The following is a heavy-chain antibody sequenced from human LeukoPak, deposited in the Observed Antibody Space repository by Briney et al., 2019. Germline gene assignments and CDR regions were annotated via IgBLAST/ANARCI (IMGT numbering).Heavy chain of an antibody. D-gene: IGHD6-6*01. J-gene: IGHJ6*02. V-gene: IGHV3-48*02. CDR1: GFTFSSYS. CDR2: ISSSSSTI. Sequence: PGGSLRLSCAASGFTFSSYSMNWVRQAPGKGLEWVSYISSSSSTIYYADSVKGRFTISRDNAKNSLYLQMNSLRDEDTAVYYCARDYVGQYSSLVINYYYYGMDVWGQGTTVTVSS. CDR3: ARDYVGQYSSLVINYYYYGMDV.